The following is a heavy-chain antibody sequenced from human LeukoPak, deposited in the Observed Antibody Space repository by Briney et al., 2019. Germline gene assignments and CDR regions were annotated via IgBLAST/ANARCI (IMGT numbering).Heavy chain of an antibody. J-gene: IGHJ4*02. CDR3: ARKLNYGPPYFDY. Sequence: PSETLSLTCTVSGGSISSYYWSWIRQPPGKGLEWIGYIYYSGSTNYNPSLKSRVTISVDTSKNQFSLKLSSVTAADTAVYYCARKLNYGPPYFDYWGQGTLVTVSS. CDR2: IYYSGST. V-gene: IGHV4-59*01. CDR1: GGSISSYY. D-gene: IGHD3-10*01.